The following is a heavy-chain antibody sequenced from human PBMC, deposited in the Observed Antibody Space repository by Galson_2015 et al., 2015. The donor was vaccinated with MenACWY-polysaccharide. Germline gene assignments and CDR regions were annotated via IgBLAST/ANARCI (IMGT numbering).Heavy chain of an antibody. CDR3: ARALYYDFWSGYPDDAFDI. Sequence: SLRLSCAASGFTFSSYWMSWVRQAPGKGLEWVANIKQDGSEKYYVDSVKGRFTISRDNAKNSLYLQMNSLRAEDTAVYYCARALYYDFWSGYPDDAFDIWGQGTMVTASS. V-gene: IGHV3-7*01. D-gene: IGHD3-3*01. CDR2: IKQDGSEK. J-gene: IGHJ3*02. CDR1: GFTFSSYW.